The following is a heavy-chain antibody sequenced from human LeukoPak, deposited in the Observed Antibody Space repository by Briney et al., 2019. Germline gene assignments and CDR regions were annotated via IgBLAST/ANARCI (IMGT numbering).Heavy chain of an antibody. Sequence: PGGSLRLSCAASGFTFSSYGMHWVRQAPGKGLEWVAFIRYDGSNKYYADSVKGRFTISRDNSKNTLYLQMNSLRAEDTAVYYCAKDPKDYGDYYFDYWGQGTLVTVSS. J-gene: IGHJ4*02. CDR2: IRYDGSNK. V-gene: IGHV3-30*02. CDR1: GFTFSSYG. CDR3: AKDPKDYGDYYFDY. D-gene: IGHD4-17*01.